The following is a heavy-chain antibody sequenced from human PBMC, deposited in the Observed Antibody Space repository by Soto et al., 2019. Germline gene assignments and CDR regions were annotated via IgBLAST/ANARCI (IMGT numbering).Heavy chain of an antibody. CDR3: ARGTTIERPNFDY. D-gene: IGHD5-12*01. CDR2: IYYSGST. J-gene: IGHJ4*02. CDR1: GGYISSGGYY. Sequence: PSETLSLTCPVSGGYISSGGYYWSWIRQHPGKGLEWIGYIYYSGSTYYNPSLKSRVTISVDTSKNQFSLKLSSVTAADTAVYYCARGTTIERPNFDYWGQGTLVTVSS. V-gene: IGHV4-31*03.